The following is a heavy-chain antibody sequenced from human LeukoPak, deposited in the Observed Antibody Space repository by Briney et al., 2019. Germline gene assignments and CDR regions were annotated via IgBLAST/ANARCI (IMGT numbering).Heavy chain of an antibody. CDR2: IVGSSSYT. CDR1: GFNFRDYH. Sequence: PGGSLRLSCAASGFNFRDYHMSWIRQAPGKGLEWVAYIVGSSSYTNYADSVKGRFTISRDNSKNTLYLQMGSLRAEDMAVYYCARDLSGGGLDYWGQGTLVTVSS. CDR3: ARDLSGGGLDY. D-gene: IGHD3-10*01. J-gene: IGHJ4*02. V-gene: IGHV3-11*06.